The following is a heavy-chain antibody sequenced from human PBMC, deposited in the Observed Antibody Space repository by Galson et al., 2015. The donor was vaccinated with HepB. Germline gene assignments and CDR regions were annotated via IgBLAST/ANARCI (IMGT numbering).Heavy chain of an antibody. CDR1: GLAFSEYY. CDR3: ARARNRGGYSGYDFGY. D-gene: IGHD5-12*01. V-gene: IGHV3-11*06. Sequence: SLRLSCAASGLAFSEYYMSWIRQAPGKGLEWVSYISSSSTYTKYADPVKGRFTISRDNAKNSVYLQMNSLRAEDTAVYYCARARNRGGYSGYDFGYWGQGTLVNVSS. CDR2: ISSSSTYT. J-gene: IGHJ4*02.